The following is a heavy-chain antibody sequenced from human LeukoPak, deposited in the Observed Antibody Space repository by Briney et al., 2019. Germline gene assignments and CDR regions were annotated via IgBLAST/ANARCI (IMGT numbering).Heavy chain of an antibody. J-gene: IGHJ5*01. CDR3: ARMDGLCSGGSCSNWFDP. CDR1: GYTFTSYD. V-gene: IGHV1-8*03. Sequence: ASVKVSCKASGYTFTSYDINWVRQATGHGLEWMGWMNPNSGNTGYAQKFQGRVTITRNTSISTAYMELSSLRSEDTAVYYCARMDGLCSGGSCSNWFDPWGQGTLVTVSS. CDR2: MNPNSGNT. D-gene: IGHD2-15*01.